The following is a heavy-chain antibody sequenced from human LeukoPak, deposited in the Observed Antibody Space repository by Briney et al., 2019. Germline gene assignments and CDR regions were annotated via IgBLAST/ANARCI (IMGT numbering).Heavy chain of an antibody. CDR2: IRYDGSDK. CDR1: GFTFSRFG. CDR3: AKTPGGSGDY. D-gene: IGHD2-15*01. V-gene: IGHV3-30*02. J-gene: IGHJ4*02. Sequence: GGSLRLSCAASGFTFSRFGMQWVRQAPGKGLEWVAFIRYDGSDKYYADFVKGRFTISRDNSKDTLYLQMNSLRAEDTAVYYCAKTPGGSGDYWGQGTLVTVSS.